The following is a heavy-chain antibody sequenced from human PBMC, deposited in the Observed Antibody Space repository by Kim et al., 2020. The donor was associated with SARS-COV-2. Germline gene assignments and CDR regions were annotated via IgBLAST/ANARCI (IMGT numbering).Heavy chain of an antibody. CDR1: GGSISSYY. CDR3: ARNPGVPITMIVGGAFDI. D-gene: IGHD3-22*01. Sequence: SETLSLTCTVSGGSISSYYWSWIRQPPGKGLEWIGYIYYSGSTNYNPSLKSRVTISVDTSKNQFSLKLSSVTAADTAVYYCARNPGVPITMIVGGAFDIWGQGTMVTVSS. V-gene: IGHV4-59*01. J-gene: IGHJ3*02. CDR2: IYYSGST.